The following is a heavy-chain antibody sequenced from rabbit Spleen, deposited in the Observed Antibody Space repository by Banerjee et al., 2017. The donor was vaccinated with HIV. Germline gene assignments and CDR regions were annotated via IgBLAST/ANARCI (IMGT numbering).Heavy chain of an antibody. V-gene: IGHV1S7*01. J-gene: IGHJ4*01. CDR1: GFTLSSYY. D-gene: IGHD8-1*01. CDR3: ARDGAGGSYFAL. Sequence: QLKESGGGLVQPGGSLKLSCKASGFTLSSYYMNWVRQAPGMGLEWIGYIDPVFGITYYANWVAGRFSISRENAQNTVFLQMTSLTDADTATYFCARDGAGGSYFALWGPGPLVTVS. CDR2: IDPVFGIT.